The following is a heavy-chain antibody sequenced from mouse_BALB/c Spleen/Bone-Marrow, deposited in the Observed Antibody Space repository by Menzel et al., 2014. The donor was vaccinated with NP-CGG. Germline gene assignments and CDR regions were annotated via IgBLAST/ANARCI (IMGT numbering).Heavy chain of an antibody. Sequence: VQGVESGAELVKPGASVKLSCKASGYTFXSYYIYWVKQRPGQGLEWIGEINPSNGGTNFNEKFKSKATLTVDKSSSTAYMQLSSLTSEDSAVYYCTRSRRAMDYWGQGTSVTVSS. J-gene: IGHJ4*01. D-gene: IGHD2-12*01. V-gene: IGHV1S81*02. CDR2: INPSNGGT. CDR3: TRSRRAMDY. CDR1: GYTFXSYY.